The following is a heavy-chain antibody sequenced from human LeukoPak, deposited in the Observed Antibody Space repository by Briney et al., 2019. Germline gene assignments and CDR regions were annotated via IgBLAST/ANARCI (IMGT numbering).Heavy chain of an antibody. CDR1: GGSFSGYY. V-gene: IGHV4-34*01. Sequence: SETLSLTRAVCGGSFSGYYWSWIRQPPGKGLEWIGEINHSGSTNYNPSLKSRVTISVDTSKNQFSLKLSSVTAADTAVYYCARDLMYYYDSSGNAFDIWGQGTMVTVSS. CDR3: ARDLMYYYDSSGNAFDI. CDR2: INHSGST. J-gene: IGHJ3*02. D-gene: IGHD3-22*01.